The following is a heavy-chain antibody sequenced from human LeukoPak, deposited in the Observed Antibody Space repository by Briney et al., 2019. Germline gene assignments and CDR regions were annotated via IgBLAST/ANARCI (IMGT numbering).Heavy chain of an antibody. V-gene: IGHV3-21*06. Sequence: PGGSRNFSVAAPGFTSRSNSMNWVRQAPGKGLEWVSSISVSSNYIYYADSVKGRFTISRDNAKNSLYLQLNSLRAEDTAVYYCARDFGRYFDYLLYTHAFVIWGQGTMVTVSS. CDR2: ISVSSNYI. CDR3: ARDFGRYFDYLLYTHAFVI. J-gene: IGHJ3*02. CDR1: GFTSRSNS. D-gene: IGHD3-9*01.